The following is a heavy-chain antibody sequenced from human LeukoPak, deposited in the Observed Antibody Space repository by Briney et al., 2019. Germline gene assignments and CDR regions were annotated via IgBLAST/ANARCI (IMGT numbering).Heavy chain of an antibody. J-gene: IGHJ4*02. V-gene: IGHV3-21*01. CDR2: ISTSGSGSTYI. CDR1: GFTFSTYS. CDR3: SRIVRDTRSLDY. D-gene: IGHD1-26*01. Sequence: GGSLRLSCAASGFTFSTYSMNWVRQAPGKGLEWVSSISTSGSGSTYIHYADSVKGRFTISRDNAKNSLYLQMSSLRAEDTAVYYCSRIVRDTRSLDYWGQGTLVTVSS.